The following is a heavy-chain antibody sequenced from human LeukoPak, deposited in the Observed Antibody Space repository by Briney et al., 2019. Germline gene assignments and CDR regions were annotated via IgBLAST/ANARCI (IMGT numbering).Heavy chain of an antibody. J-gene: IGHJ4*02. D-gene: IGHD3-22*01. Sequence: SETLSLTCAVSGYSISSGYYWGWIRPPPGKGLEWIGTIYQSGSAYYNPSLKSRVTLSVDTSKNQFSLKLSSVTAADTAVYYCARDQRPYDSSGYYYSVWDYWGQGTLVTVSS. CDR2: IYQSGSA. CDR1: GYSISSGYY. V-gene: IGHV4-38-2*02. CDR3: ARDQRPYDSSGYYYSVWDY.